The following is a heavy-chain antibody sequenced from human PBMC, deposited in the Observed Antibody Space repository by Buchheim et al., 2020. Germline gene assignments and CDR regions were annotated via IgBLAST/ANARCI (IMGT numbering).Heavy chain of an antibody. CDR2: ISYDGSNK. Sequence: QVQLVESGGGVVQPGRSLRLSCAASGFTFSSYAMHWVRQAPGKGLEWVAVISYDGSNKYYADSVKGRFTISRDNSKTTLYLQMNSLRAEDTAVYYCAREVVVVADYYFDYWGQGTL. J-gene: IGHJ4*02. D-gene: IGHD2-15*01. V-gene: IGHV3-30*04. CDR3: AREVVVVADYYFDY. CDR1: GFTFSSYA.